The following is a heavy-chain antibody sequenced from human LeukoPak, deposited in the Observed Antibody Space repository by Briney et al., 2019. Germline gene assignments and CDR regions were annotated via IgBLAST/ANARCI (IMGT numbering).Heavy chain of an antibody. CDR3: ARSGSGYGEEPFDY. CDR1: GFTFSGYA. Sequence: GGSLRLSCAASGFTFSGYAMSWVRQAPGKGLEWVSGISGSGARTYYADSVKGRFTISRDNSKNTLYLQMNSLRAEDTAVYYCARSGSGYGEEPFDYWGQGTLVTVSS. D-gene: IGHD5-12*01. CDR2: ISGSGART. V-gene: IGHV3-23*01. J-gene: IGHJ4*02.